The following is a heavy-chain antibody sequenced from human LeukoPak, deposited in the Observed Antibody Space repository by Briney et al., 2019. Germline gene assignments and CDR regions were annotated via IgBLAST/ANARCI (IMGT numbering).Heavy chain of an antibody. J-gene: IGHJ4*02. Sequence: GGSLRLSCAASGFTFSSYGMHWVRQAPGKGLEWVAVISYDGSNKYYADSVKGRFSISRDNSKNTLYLQMNSLRAEDTAVYYCAKAVYDSSGSFDFWGQGTLVTVSS. CDR3: AKAVYDSSGSFDF. CDR2: ISYDGSNK. D-gene: IGHD3-22*01. V-gene: IGHV3-30*18. CDR1: GFTFSSYG.